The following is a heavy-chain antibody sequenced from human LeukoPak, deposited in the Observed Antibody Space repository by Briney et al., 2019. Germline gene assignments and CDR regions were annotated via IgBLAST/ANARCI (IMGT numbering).Heavy chain of an antibody. J-gene: IGHJ3*01. CDR1: GFTFSSYS. CDR2: ITGSGEGT. CDR3: AKDPNGDYLGAFDF. D-gene: IGHD4-17*01. V-gene: IGHV3-23*01. Sequence: PGGSQRLSCAASGFTFSSYSMNWVRQAPGKGLEWVSAITGSGEGTRYTDAVTGRFTISRDNSRNTLFLQMDSLRADDTAVYYCAKDPNGDYLGAFDFWGPGTLVTVSS.